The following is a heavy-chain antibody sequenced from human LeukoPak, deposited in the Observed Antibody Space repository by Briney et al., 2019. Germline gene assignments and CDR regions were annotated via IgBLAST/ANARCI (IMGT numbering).Heavy chain of an antibody. CDR1: GFTVSSNY. CDR3: ARGAGWYCGGGSCYAFYFDY. J-gene: IGHJ4*02. V-gene: IGHV3-74*01. Sequence: GGSLRLSCAASGFTVSSNYMSWVRQAPGKGLVWVSRINTDGSSTTYADSVKGRFTISRDNAKNTLYLEMNSLRAEDTAVYYCARGAGWYCGGGSCYAFYFDYWGQGNLVTVSS. D-gene: IGHD2-15*01. CDR2: INTDGSST.